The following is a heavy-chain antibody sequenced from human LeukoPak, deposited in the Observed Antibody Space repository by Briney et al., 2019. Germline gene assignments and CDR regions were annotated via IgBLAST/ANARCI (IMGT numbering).Heavy chain of an antibody. J-gene: IGHJ4*02. D-gene: IGHD5-18*01. CDR2: INHSGST. V-gene: IGHV4-34*01. Sequence: SETLSLTCAVYGGSFSGYYWSWIRQPPGKGLEWIGEINHSGSTNYNPSLKSRVTISVDTSKNQFSLKLSSVTAADTAVYYCARHLPPRGYSYGARLYYFDCWGQGTLVTVSS. CDR3: ARHLPPRGYSYGARLYYFDC. CDR1: GGSFSGYY.